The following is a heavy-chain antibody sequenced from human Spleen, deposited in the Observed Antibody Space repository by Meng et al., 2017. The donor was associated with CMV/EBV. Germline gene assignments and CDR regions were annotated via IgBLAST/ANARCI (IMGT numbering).Heavy chain of an antibody. D-gene: IGHD1/OR15-1a*01. J-gene: IGHJ4*02. CDR2: INPSDGST. CDR3: ARDLFLFRRTLQPDY. CDR1: GYPFTSYY. Sequence: SGYPFTSYYMHWVRQAPGQGLEWMGIINPSDGSTTYAQKFQSRVTMSRDTSTSTVYMELSSLTSEDTAVYYCARDLFLFRRTLQPDYWGQGTLVTVSS. V-gene: IGHV1-46*01.